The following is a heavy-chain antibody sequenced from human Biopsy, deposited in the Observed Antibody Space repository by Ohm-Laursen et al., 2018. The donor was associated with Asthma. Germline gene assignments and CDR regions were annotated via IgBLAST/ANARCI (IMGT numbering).Heavy chain of an antibody. CDR1: GDSIDSGDYS. V-gene: IGHV4-30-2*06. D-gene: IGHD2-21*02. CDR2: IYRNGDT. J-gene: IGHJ4*02. Sequence: TLSLTCSVSGDSIDSGDYSWTWIRQSPGVGLEWIGYIYRNGDTYYNPTLKNQVTISIDRSKNQFSLRLRSVTAADTAVYYCARGWNCGGDCYSLDSWGQGTLVTVSS. CDR3: ARGWNCGGDCYSLDS.